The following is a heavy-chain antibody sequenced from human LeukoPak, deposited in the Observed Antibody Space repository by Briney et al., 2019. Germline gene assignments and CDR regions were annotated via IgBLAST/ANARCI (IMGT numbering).Heavy chain of an antibody. J-gene: IGHJ4*02. Sequence: PGGSLRLSCAASGFTLSSHGIHWVRQAPGKGLEWVAVVSSDGGTTYYADSVKGRFTISRDNSKNTLYLQMNSLRGEDTAIYYCTKESATGSRYSFDYWGQGTLVTVSS. CDR3: TKESATGSRYSFDY. D-gene: IGHD2-15*01. CDR1: GFTLSSHG. CDR2: VSSDGGTT. V-gene: IGHV3-30*18.